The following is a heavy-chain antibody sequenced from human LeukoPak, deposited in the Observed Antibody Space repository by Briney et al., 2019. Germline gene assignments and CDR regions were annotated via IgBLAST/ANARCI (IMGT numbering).Heavy chain of an antibody. V-gene: IGHV3-7*01. J-gene: IGHJ4*02. CDR3: ARDDEITFGTVN. D-gene: IGHD3-16*01. CDR2: IKEDGSEK. CDR1: GFTFSNYW. Sequence: GGSLRLSCAASGFTFSNYWMTWVRQAPGKGLEWVANIKEDGSEKYYVDSVKGRFTISRDNAKKSLYLEMNSLRAEDTAVYYCARDDEITFGTVNWGQGTLVTVSS.